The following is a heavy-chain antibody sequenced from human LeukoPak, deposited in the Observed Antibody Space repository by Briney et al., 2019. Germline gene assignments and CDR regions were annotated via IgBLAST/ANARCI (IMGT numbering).Heavy chain of an antibody. CDR2: IYYSGST. Sequence: SETLSLTCTVSGGSISSYYWSWIRQPPGKGLEWIGYIYYSGSTNYNPSLKSRVTISVDTSKNQLSLKLSSVTAADTAVYYCARSIAPYGNTDFDYWGQGTLVTVSS. D-gene: IGHD4-17*01. V-gene: IGHV4-59*01. CDR1: GGSISSYY. J-gene: IGHJ4*02. CDR3: ARSIAPYGNTDFDY.